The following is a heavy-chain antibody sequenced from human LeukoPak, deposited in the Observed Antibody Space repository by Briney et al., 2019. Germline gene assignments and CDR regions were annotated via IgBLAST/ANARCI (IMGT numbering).Heavy chain of an antibody. J-gene: IGHJ4*02. CDR3: ARGAYYDSSGYYPYYFDY. V-gene: IGHV4-4*02. CDR2: IYHSGST. Sequence: SGTLSLTCAVSGGSISSSNWWSWVRQPPGKGLEWIGEIYHSGSTNYNPSLKSRVTISVDKSKNQFSLKLSSVTAADTAVYYCARGAYYDSSGYYPYYFDYWGQGTLVTVSS. CDR1: GGSISSSNW. D-gene: IGHD3-22*01.